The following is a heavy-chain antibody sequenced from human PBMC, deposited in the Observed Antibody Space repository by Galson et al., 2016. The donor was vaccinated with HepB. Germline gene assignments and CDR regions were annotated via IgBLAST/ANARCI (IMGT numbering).Heavy chain of an antibody. V-gene: IGHV3-11*01. D-gene: IGHD2-15*01. CDR3: ANSPRRGCTGGPCYTKD. CDR2: ISPSGTTI. Sequence: SLRLSCAASGLSLNNYYMTWVRQAPGKGLEWVSYISPSGTTIYYADSVKGRFTISRDNAKNSLYLQMDSLRAADTAVYYCANSPRRGCTGGPCYTKDWGQGTLVTVSS. CDR1: GLSLNNYY. J-gene: IGHJ4*02.